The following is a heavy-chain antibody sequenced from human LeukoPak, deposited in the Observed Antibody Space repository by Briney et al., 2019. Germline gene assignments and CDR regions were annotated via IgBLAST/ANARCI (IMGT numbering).Heavy chain of an antibody. J-gene: IGHJ4*02. CDR3: TRDPTSGYSSGWYGGEYYFDY. Sequence: GGSLRLSCAASGFTFSSYEMSWVRQAPGKGLEWVGFIRSKAYGGTTEYAASVKGGFTISRDDSKSIAYLQMNSRKTEDTAVYYCTRDPTSGYSSGWYGGEYYFDYWGQGTLVTVSS. CDR2: IRSKAYGGTT. V-gene: IGHV3-49*04. D-gene: IGHD6-19*01. CDR1: GFTFSSYE.